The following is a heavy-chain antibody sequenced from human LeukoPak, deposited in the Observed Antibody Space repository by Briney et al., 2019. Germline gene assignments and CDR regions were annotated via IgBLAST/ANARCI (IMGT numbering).Heavy chain of an antibody. J-gene: IGHJ5*02. D-gene: IGHD3-10*01. CDR2: IYSGGST. CDR1: GFTFSSYS. CDR3: ARIYGSGSYYTS. Sequence: GGSLRLSCAASGFTFSSYSMNWVRQAPGKGLEWVSVIYSGGSTYYADSVKGRFTISRDNSKNTLHLQMNSLRAEDTAVYYCARIYGSGSYYTSWGQGTLVTVSS. V-gene: IGHV3-66*01.